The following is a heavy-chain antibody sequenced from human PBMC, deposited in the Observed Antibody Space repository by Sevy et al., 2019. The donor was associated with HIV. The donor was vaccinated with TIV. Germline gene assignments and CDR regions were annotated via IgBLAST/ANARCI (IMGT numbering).Heavy chain of an antibody. Sequence: GSLRLSCAASGFTFSSYGMHWVRQAPGKGLEWVAVISYDGSNKYYADSVKGRFTISRDNSKNTLYLQMNSLRAEDTAVYYCAKEVPVWFGEYYGMDVWGQGTTVTVSS. CDR3: AKEVPVWFGEYYGMDV. CDR1: GFTFSSYG. D-gene: IGHD3-10*01. CDR2: ISYDGSNK. J-gene: IGHJ6*02. V-gene: IGHV3-30*18.